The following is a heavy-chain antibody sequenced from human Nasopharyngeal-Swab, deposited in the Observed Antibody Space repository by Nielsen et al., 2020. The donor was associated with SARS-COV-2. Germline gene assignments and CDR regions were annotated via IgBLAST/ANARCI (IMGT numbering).Heavy chain of an antibody. CDR3: TTAPWGSRRDSLFGY. CDR2: IRSKANSYAT. V-gene: IGHV3-73*01. D-gene: IGHD3-16*01. J-gene: IGHJ4*02. Sequence: VRQMPGKGLEWVGRIRSKANSYATAYAASVKGRFTISRDDSKNTAYLQMNSLKTEDTAVYYCTTAPWGSRRDSLFGYWGQGTLVTVSS.